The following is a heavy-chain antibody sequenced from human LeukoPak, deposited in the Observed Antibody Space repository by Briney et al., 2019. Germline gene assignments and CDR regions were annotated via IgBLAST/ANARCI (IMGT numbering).Heavy chain of an antibody. CDR3: TRLSGGSALRNDAFHI. Sequence: GESLKISCMASGYTFNIYWIAWVRQMPDKGLEWMGIVYPDNSKTIYSPTFQGQVTISADKSINTAYLQWSTLKASDTASYYCTRLSGGSALRNDAFHIWGQGTMVTVSS. CDR1: GYTFNIYW. D-gene: IGHD1-26*01. J-gene: IGHJ3*02. CDR2: VYPDNSKT. V-gene: IGHV5-51*01.